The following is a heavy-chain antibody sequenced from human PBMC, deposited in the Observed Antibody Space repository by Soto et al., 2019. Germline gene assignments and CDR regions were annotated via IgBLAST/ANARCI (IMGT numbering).Heavy chain of an antibody. J-gene: IGHJ4*02. D-gene: IGHD2-15*01. CDR3: ARRYGGTFDY. CDR1: GVSISSYY. Sequence: QVQLQESGPGLVKPSETLSLTCTVSGVSISSYYWSWIRQPPGKGLEWIVYIYYTGSTNYNPSLKSRVNISVATSKNQFSLKLSSVTAADTAVYYCARRYGGTFDYWGQGTLLTVSS. CDR2: IYYTGST. V-gene: IGHV4-59*08.